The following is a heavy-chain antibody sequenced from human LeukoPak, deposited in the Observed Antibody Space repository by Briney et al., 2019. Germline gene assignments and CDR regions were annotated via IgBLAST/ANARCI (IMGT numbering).Heavy chain of an antibody. CDR2: IKQDGSEK. D-gene: IGHD6-13*01. Sequence: PGGSLRLSCAASGFTFSSYWMSWVRQAPGKGLEWVANIKQDGSEKYYVDSVKGRLTISRDNAKNSLYLQMNSLRAEDTAVYYCARGEGSWYRHHNWFDPWGQGTLVTVSP. J-gene: IGHJ5*02. V-gene: IGHV3-7*01. CDR3: ARGEGSWYRHHNWFDP. CDR1: GFTFSSYW.